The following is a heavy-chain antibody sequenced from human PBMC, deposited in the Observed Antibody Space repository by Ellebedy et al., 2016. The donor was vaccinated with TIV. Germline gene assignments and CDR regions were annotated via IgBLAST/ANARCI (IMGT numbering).Heavy chain of an antibody. D-gene: IGHD6-13*01. CDR3: ARGGAAGSSDYYYGMDV. V-gene: IGHV4-59*08. CDR1: DASISSYY. J-gene: IGHJ6*02. Sequence: MPSETLSLTCSVSDASISSYYWSWIRQPPGKGLEWIGYIYYSGSTNYNPSLKSRVTISVDRSKNQFSLNVTSVTAADTAVYYCARGGAAGSSDYYYGMDVWGQGTTVTVSS. CDR2: IYYSGST.